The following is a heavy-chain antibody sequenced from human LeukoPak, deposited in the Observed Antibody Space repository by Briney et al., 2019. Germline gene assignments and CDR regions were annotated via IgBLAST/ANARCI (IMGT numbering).Heavy chain of an antibody. CDR2: ISSSGSTI. J-gene: IGHJ6*03. V-gene: IGHV3-11*04. CDR3: ARARGYCSSTSCSDDDYYYMDV. D-gene: IGHD2-2*01. Sequence: PGGSLRLSCAASGFTFSFYYMSWIRPAPGEGLEWVSYISSSGSTIYYADSGKGRFTISRDNAKNSLYLQMNSLRAEDTAVYYCARARGYCSSTSCSDDDYYYMDVWGKGTTVTVS. CDR1: GFTFSFYY.